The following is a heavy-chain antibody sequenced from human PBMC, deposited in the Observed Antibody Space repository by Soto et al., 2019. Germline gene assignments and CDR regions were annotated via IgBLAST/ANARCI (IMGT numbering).Heavy chain of an antibody. CDR3: ARGGDILTGYYTLDY. CDR1: GFTFSSYA. J-gene: IGHJ4*02. Sequence: TGGSLRLSSAASGFTFSSYAMSWVRQAPGKGLEWVSAISGSGGSTYYADSVKGRFTISRDNSKNTLYLQMNSLRAEDTAVYYCARGGDILTGYYTLDYWGQGTLVTVSS. CDR2: ISGSGGST. D-gene: IGHD3-9*01. V-gene: IGHV3-23*01.